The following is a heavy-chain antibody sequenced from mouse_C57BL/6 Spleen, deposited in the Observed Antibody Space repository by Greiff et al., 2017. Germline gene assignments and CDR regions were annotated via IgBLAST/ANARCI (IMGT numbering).Heavy chain of an antibody. CDR2: ILPGSGST. J-gene: IGHJ4*01. CDR1: GYTFTGYW. Sequence: VMLQQSGAELMKPGASVKLSCKATGYTFTGYWIEWVKQRPGHGLEWIGEILPGSGSTNYNEKFKGKATFTADTSSNTAYMQLSSLTTEDSAIYYCARGELRRRGDYYAMDYWGQGTSVTVSS. D-gene: IGHD2-12*01. V-gene: IGHV1-9*01. CDR3: ARGELRRRGDYYAMDY.